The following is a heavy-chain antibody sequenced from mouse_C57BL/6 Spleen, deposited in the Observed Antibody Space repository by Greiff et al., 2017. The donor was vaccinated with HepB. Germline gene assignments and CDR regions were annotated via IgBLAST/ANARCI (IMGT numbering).Heavy chain of an antibody. J-gene: IGHJ3*01. V-gene: IGHV1-64*01. D-gene: IGHD2-3*01. CDR2: IHPNSGST. Sequence: VQLQQPGAELVKPGASVKLSCKASGYTFTSYWMHWVKQRPGQGLEWIGMIHPNSGSTNYNEKFKSKATLTVDKSSSTAYMQLSSLTSEDSAVYYCARRDVYYVVAWFAYWGQGTLVTVSA. CDR3: ARRDVYYVVAWFAY. CDR1: GYTFTSYW.